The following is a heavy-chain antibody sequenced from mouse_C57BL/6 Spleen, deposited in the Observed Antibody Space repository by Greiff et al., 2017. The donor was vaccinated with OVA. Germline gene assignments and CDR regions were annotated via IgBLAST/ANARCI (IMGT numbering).Heavy chain of an antibody. J-gene: IGHJ3*01. V-gene: IGHV5-17*01. CDR3: AREAGRAWFAY. D-gene: IGHD4-1*01. CDR2: ISSGSSTI. Sequence: EVQGVESGGGLVKPGGSLKLSCAASGFTFSDYGMHWVRQAPEKGLEWVAYISSGSSTIYYADTVKGRFTISRDNAKNTRFLQMTSLRSEDTAMYYCAREAGRAWFAYWGQGTLVTVSA. CDR1: GFTFSDYG.